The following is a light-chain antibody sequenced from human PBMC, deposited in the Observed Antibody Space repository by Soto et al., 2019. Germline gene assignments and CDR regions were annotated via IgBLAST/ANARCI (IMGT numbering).Light chain of an antibody. CDR3: SSYTSSSTLAV. J-gene: IGLJ1*01. CDR2: EVS. Sequence: HSVLTQPASVSGSPGQSITISCTGTSSDVGGYNYVSWYQQHPGKAPKLMIYEVSNRPSGVSNRFSGSKSGNTASLTISGLQAEDEADYYCSSYTSSSTLAVFGTGTKVTVL. V-gene: IGLV2-14*01. CDR1: SSDVGGYNY.